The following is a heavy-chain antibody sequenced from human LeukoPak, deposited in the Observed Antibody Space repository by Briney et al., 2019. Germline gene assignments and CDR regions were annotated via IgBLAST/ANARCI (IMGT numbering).Heavy chain of an antibody. D-gene: IGHD3-22*01. CDR1: GFTFTSSA. CDR2: IVVGSGNT. J-gene: IGHJ4*02. CDR3: AAHFDYYDSSGYNVY. Sequence: ASVKVSCKASGFTFTSSAMQWVRQARGQRLEWIGWIVVGSGNTNYAQKFQERVTITRDMSTSTAYMELSSLRSEDTAVYYCAAHFDYYDSSGYNVYWGQGTLVTVSS. V-gene: IGHV1-58*02.